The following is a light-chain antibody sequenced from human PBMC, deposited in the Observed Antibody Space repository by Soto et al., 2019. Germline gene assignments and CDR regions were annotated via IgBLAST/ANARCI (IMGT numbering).Light chain of an antibody. CDR3: QQYNSWPRGT. V-gene: IGKV1-5*01. CDR2: DAS. CDR1: QSISTW. J-gene: IGKJ3*01. Sequence: DIQMTQSPSTLSASVGDRVTITCRASQSISTWLAWYQQKPGKAPELLIHDASSLESGVPSRFSGSGSGTEFTLTISSLQPDDFAVYYCQQYNSWPRGTFVPGTKVDIK.